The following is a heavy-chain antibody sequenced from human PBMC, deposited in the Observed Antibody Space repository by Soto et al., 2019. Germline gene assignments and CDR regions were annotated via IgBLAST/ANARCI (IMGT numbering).Heavy chain of an antibody. D-gene: IGHD1-26*01. CDR1: GGSISSSSYY. J-gene: IGHJ4*02. CDR2: IYYSGTT. V-gene: IGHV4-39*01. CDR3: ASHSSGSYYYFDY. Sequence: SETLYLTCTVSGGSISSSSYYWGWIRQSPGKGLEWIGSIYYSGTTYYNPSLKSRVTISVDTLKNELSLKMSSVTAADTAVYYCASHSSGSYYYFDYWGQGTLVTVSS.